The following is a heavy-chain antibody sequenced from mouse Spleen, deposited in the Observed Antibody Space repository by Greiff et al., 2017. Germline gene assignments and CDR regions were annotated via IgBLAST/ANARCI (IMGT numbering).Heavy chain of an antibody. V-gene: IGHV14-3*02. Sequence: EVKLVESGAELVKPGASVKLSCTASGFNIKDTYMHWVKQRPEQGLEWIGRIDPANGNTKYDPKFQGKATITADTSSNTAYLQLSSLTSEDTAVYYCAPGRFITTVYWGQGTTLTVSS. CDR3: APGRFITTVY. D-gene: IGHD1-1*01. CDR1: GFNIKDTY. CDR2: IDPANGNT. J-gene: IGHJ2*01.